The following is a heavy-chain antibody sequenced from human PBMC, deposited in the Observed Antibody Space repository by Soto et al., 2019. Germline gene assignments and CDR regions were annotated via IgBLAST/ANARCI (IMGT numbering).Heavy chain of an antibody. CDR3: ARTTAVPNSLRSRYFFDY. J-gene: IGHJ4*02. D-gene: IGHD4-17*01. CDR2: VYYSGTT. Sequence: SETLSLTCTVSGGSISSFYWSWIRQPPGKRLEWIGYVYYSGTTNYNPSLKSRVTISVDLSKNQFSLRLSSVTTADTALYYCARTTAVPNSLRSRYFFDYWGQGTLVTVSS. V-gene: IGHV4-59*01. CDR1: GGSISSFY.